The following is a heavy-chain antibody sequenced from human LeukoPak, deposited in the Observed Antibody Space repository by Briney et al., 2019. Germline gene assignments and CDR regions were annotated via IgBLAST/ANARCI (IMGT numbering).Heavy chain of an antibody. CDR3: SAQPESLAGAMYS. CDR1: GFSFSSHS. D-gene: IGHD6-19*01. V-gene: IGHV3-23*01. Sequence: PGGSLRLSCTASGFSFSSHSMTWVRQAPGKGLDWVSTISPRSDFTFYADSVKGRFTVSRDNSRNTLYLHMSTLRAEDTAVYYCSAQPESLAGAMYSWGLGALVTVSS. J-gene: IGHJ4*02. CDR2: ISPRSDFT.